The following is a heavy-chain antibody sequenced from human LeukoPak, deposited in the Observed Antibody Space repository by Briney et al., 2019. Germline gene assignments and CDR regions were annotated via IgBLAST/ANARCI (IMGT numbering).Heavy chain of an antibody. CDR3: ARDAAAVVTPYYYGMDV. CDR1: GVSISTGGSY. Sequence: PRTLSLTPAVSGVSISTGGSYSGSSRAPPGKGLEWIVYIYYSGSTYYTPSLKSRVTISVDSSKNQFSLKLSSVTAADTAVYYCARDAAAVVTPYYYGMDVWGQGTTVTVSS. J-gene: IGHJ6*02. D-gene: IGHD3-22*01. V-gene: IGHV4-31*11. CDR2: IYYSGST.